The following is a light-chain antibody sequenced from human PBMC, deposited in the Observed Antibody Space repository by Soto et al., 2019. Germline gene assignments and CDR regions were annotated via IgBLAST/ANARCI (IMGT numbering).Light chain of an antibody. CDR3: QKYNSAPRIT. V-gene: IGKV1-27*01. CDR1: QGISNY. CDR2: AAS. Sequence: DIQMTQSPSSLSASVGDRVTITCRASQGISNYLAWYQQKPGKVPKLLIYAASTLQSGVPSRFSGSGSGTHFTLTISSLQPEDVATYYCQKYNSAPRITLGQGTRLEIK. J-gene: IGKJ5*01.